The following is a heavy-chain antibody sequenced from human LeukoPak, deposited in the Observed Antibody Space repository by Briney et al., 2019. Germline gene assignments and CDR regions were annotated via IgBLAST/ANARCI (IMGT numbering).Heavy chain of an antibody. V-gene: IGHV1-69*02. CDR1: GGTFSSYT. Sequence: GASVKVSCKASGGTFSSYTISWVRQAPGQGLEWMGRIIPILGIANYAQKFQGRVTITADKSTSTAYMELSSLRAEDTAVYYCASGVAVAGTPSLFDYWRQGTLVSV. CDR3: ASGVAVAGTPSLFDY. D-gene: IGHD6-19*01. CDR2: IIPILGIA. J-gene: IGHJ4*02.